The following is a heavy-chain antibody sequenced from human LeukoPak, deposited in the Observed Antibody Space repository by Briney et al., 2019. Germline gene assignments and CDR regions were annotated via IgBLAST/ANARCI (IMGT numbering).Heavy chain of an antibody. D-gene: IGHD3-10*01. CDR3: ARGHRPGYYYYYMDV. J-gene: IGHJ6*03. CDR2: IYHSGST. Sequence: SGTLSLTCAVSGGSISSSNWWSWVRQPPGKGLEWIGEIYHSGSTNYNPSLKSRVTISVDKSKNQFSLKLSSVTAADTAVYYCARGHRPGYYYYYMDVWGKGTTVTVSS. CDR1: GGSISSSNW. V-gene: IGHV4-4*02.